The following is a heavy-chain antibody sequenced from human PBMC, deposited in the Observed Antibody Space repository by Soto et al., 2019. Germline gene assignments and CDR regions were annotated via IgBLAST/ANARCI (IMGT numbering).Heavy chain of an antibody. CDR3: ARRRYSSSPSSYYYYGMDV. Sequence: QVQLVQSGAEVKKPGASVKVSCKASGYTFTSYYMHWVRQAPGQGLEWMGIINPSGGSTSYAQKFQGRVTMTRDTSTSTVYMELSSLRSEDTAVYYCARRRYSSSPSSYYYYGMDVWGQGTTVTVSS. D-gene: IGHD6-6*01. V-gene: IGHV1-46*01. J-gene: IGHJ6*02. CDR1: GYTFTSYY. CDR2: INPSGGST.